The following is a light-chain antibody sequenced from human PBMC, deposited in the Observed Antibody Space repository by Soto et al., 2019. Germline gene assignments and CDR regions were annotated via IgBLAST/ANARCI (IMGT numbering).Light chain of an antibody. Sequence: ETVMTQSPATLSVSPGERATIFCRASHSVSSSLAWYQQKTGQAPRLLIYGKSTRATGIPDRLSGSGSGTDLNLTISRLEPEDFAVYYCQKRLSWPITCGQGTRLEIK. J-gene: IGKJ5*01. CDR2: GKS. CDR1: HSVSSS. V-gene: IGKV3-11*01. CDR3: QKRLSWPIT.